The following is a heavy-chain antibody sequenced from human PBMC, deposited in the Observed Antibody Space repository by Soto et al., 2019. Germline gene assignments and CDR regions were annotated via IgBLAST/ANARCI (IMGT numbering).Heavy chain of an antibody. V-gene: IGHV4-59*01. Sequence: PXETLSITLTVSGGSMNNYLWSWIRQTPGGGLHWIGYSHVTGNTYHNPSRKSPVTISLDASKTQFSLTLSSVTAADTAGYYCARGPFLARQQPFDPWGQGILVTVSS. J-gene: IGHJ5*02. D-gene: IGHD6-13*01. CDR1: GGSMNNYL. CDR3: ARGPFLARQQPFDP. CDR2: SHVTGNT.